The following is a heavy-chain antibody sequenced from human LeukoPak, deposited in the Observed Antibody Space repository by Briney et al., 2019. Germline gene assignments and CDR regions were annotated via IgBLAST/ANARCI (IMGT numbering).Heavy chain of an antibody. CDR3: ARDAYYYDSSGYYRPDDYYYYMDV. CDR1: GGSISSGSYY. J-gene: IGHJ6*03. V-gene: IGHV4-61*02. D-gene: IGHD3-22*01. CDR2: IYTSGST. Sequence: TLSLTCTVSGGSISSGSYYWSWIRQPAGKGLEWIGRIYTSGSTNYNPSLKSRVTISVDTSKNQFSLKLSSVTAADTAVYYCARDAYYYDSSGYYRPDDYYYYMDVWGKGTTVTVSS.